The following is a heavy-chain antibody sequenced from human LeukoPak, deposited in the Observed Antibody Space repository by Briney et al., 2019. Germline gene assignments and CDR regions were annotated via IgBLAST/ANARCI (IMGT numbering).Heavy chain of an antibody. D-gene: IGHD1-14*01. CDR3: ARASTTFDD. V-gene: IGHV4-59*01. CDR2: VSDGGRT. CDR1: GGSITSYY. J-gene: IGHJ4*02. Sequence: SETLSLACSVSGGSITSYYWSWIRQPPGKGLEWIGHVSDGGRTNYSPSLRSRVSISVDTSKNQFSLKLNSVTAADTAVYFCARASTTFDDWGQGTLVTVSS.